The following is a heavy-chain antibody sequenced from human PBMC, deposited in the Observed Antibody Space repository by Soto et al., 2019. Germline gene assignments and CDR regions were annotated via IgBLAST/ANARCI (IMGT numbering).Heavy chain of an antibody. CDR1: GFTFSNAW. D-gene: IGHD5-18*01. V-gene: IGHV3-15*07. CDR3: ARGAAMAYGMDV. J-gene: IGHJ6*02. CDR2: IKSKTDGGTT. Sequence: GGSLRLSCAASGFTFSNAWMNWVRQAPGKGLEWVGRIKSKTDGGTTDYAAPVKGRFTISRDNAKNSLYLQMNSLRAEDTAVYYCARGAAMAYGMDVWAQGTTVTVSS.